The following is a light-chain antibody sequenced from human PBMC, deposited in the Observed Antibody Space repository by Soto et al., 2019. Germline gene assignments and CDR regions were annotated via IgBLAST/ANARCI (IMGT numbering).Light chain of an antibody. V-gene: IGLV2-14*01. CDR2: EVS. CDR1: SSDIGGYNY. CDR3: NSYASSNSLI. J-gene: IGLJ2*01. Sequence: QSALTQPAAVSGSLGQSITISCTGTSSDIGGYNYVSWYQQHTGKAPELIIYEVSYRPSGVSNRFSASNSANTASLTISGLPAEDGADYYCNSYASSNSLIFGGGTKVTVL.